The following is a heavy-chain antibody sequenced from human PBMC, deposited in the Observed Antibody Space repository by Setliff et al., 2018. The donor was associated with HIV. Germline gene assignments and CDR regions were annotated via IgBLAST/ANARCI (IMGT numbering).Heavy chain of an antibody. CDR3: ATFPTTVTALGSNY. CDR1: GGSISSGSYY. V-gene: IGHV4-61*02. D-gene: IGHD2-21*02. Sequence: SETLSLTCTVSGGSISSGSYYWSWIRQPAGKGLEWIGRIYTSGSTKYNPSLKSRVAISVDTSRNQFSLSLSSVTAADTAVYYCATFPTTVTALGSNYWGQGTLVTVSS. J-gene: IGHJ4*02. CDR2: IYTSGST.